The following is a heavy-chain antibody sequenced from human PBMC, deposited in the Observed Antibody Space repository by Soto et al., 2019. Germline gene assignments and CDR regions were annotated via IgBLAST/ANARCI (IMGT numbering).Heavy chain of an antibody. V-gene: IGHV4-31*06. CDR2: ISSSGNS. CDR1: GDSISSGTHY. CDR3: LGRLTSMYNCFSS. J-gene: IGHJ5*01. D-gene: IGHD5-18*01. Sequence: SETLSLTCTVSGDSISSGTHYWNWIRQHPGKGLEWIGYISSSGNSYYSPSLKSRVFMSVDTSKNLFSLKLSSVTAADPAIYYCLGRLTSMYNCFSSRRKVTQVPVSS.